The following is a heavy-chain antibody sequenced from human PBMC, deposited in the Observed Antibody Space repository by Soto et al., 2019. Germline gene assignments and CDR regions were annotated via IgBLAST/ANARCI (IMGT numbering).Heavy chain of an antibody. CDR2: ISYDGSNK. D-gene: IGHD6-6*01. CDR3: AKDLWGILVQLVYDYYYYGMDV. J-gene: IGHJ6*02. V-gene: IGHV3-30*18. Sequence: QAQLVESGGGVVQPGRSLRLSCAASGFTFSSYGMHWVRQAPGKGLEWVAVISYDGSNKYYADSVKGRFTISRDNSKNTLYLQMNSLRAEDTAVYYCAKDLWGILVQLVYDYYYYGMDVWGQGTTVTVSS. CDR1: GFTFSSYG.